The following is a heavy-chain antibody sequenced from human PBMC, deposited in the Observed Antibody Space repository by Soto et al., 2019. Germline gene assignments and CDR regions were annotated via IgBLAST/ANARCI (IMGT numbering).Heavy chain of an antibody. Sequence: VASVKVSCKASGYTFTSYGISWVRQAPGQGLEWMGWISAYNGNTNYAQKLQGRVTMTTDTSTSTAYMELRSLRSDDTAVYYCARRERITIFGVVIIRGDDAFDIWG. CDR3: ARRERITIFGVVIIRGDDAFDI. V-gene: IGHV1-18*01. CDR2: ISAYNGNT. CDR1: GYTFTSYG. J-gene: IGHJ3*02. D-gene: IGHD3-3*01.